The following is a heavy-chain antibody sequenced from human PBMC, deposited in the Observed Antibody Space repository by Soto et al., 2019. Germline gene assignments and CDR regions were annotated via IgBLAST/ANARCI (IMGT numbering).Heavy chain of an antibody. CDR2: ISYDGSNK. CDR3: ARVPSSSGRAHFDY. CDR1: GFTFSSYA. J-gene: IGHJ4*02. D-gene: IGHD2-15*01. Sequence: QVQLVESGGGVVQPGRSLRLSCAASGFTFSSYAMHWVRQAPGKGLEWVAVISYDGSNKDYADSVKGRFTISRDNSKKTLYLQMNSLRAEDTAVYYCARVPSSSGRAHFDYWGQGTLVTVSS. V-gene: IGHV3-30-3*01.